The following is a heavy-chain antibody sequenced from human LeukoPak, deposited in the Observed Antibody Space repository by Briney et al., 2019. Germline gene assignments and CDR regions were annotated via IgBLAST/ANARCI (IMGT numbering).Heavy chain of an antibody. Sequence: PGGFLRLSCIGSGFSFDDYGMHWVRQVPGKGLERVSHISWNSGNIGYVDSVKGRFTISRDNAKNSLYLEMNSLRPEDTALYYCAKDRGITASGKKGMDVWGQGTTVTVSS. CDR1: GFSFDDYG. J-gene: IGHJ6*02. V-gene: IGHV3-9*01. CDR2: ISWNSGNI. CDR3: AKDRGITASGKKGMDV. D-gene: IGHD6-13*01.